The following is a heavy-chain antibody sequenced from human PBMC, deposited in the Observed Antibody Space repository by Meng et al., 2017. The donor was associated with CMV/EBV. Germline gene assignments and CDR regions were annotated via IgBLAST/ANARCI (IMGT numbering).Heavy chain of an antibody. J-gene: IGHJ3*02. CDR1: GGSISSSSYY. CDR2: IYYSGGT. D-gene: IGHD2-2*01. V-gene: IGHV4-39*07. CDR3: ARDPGADIVVVPAATDAFDI. Sequence: SETLSLTCTVSGGSISSSSYYWGWIRQPPGKGLEWIGSIYYSGGTYYNPSLKSRVTISVDTSKNQFSLKLSSVTAADTAVYYCARDPGADIVVVPAATDAFDIWGQGSMVTVSS.